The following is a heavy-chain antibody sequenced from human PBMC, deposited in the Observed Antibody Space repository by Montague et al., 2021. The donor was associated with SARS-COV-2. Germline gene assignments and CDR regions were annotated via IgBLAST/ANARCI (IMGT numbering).Heavy chain of an antibody. D-gene: IGHD4-23*01. CDR1: GFTFDDYV. Sequence: SLRLSCAASGFTFDDYVMHWVRQAPGKGLEWVSLISVDGSKTYYADSVKGRFTISRDNSKNSLSLQMKSLRTEDTGFYYCAKDTRKRRSRQYGGYSRGVDYQYYGMDVWGQGTTVTVSS. V-gene: IGHV3-43*02. CDR3: AKDTRKRRSRQYGGYSRGVDYQYYGMDV. J-gene: IGHJ6*02. CDR2: ISVDGSKT.